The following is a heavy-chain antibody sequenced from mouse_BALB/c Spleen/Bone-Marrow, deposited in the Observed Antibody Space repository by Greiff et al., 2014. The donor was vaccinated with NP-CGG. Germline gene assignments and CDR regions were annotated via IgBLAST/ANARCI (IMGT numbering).Heavy chain of an antibody. V-gene: IGHV14-3*02. Sequence: EVQLQQSGAELVKPGASVKLSCTASGSNIKDTYMHWVKQRPEQGLEWIGRIDPANGNTKYDPKFQGKATITADTSSNTAHLQLSSLTSEDTAVYYCARYYYGSSYFDYWGQGTTLTVSS. CDR2: IDPANGNT. D-gene: IGHD1-1*01. CDR3: ARYYYGSSYFDY. J-gene: IGHJ2*01. CDR1: GSNIKDTY.